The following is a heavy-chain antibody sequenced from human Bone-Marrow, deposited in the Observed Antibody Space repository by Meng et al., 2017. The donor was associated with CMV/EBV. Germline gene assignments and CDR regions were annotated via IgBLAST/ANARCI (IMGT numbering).Heavy chain of an antibody. D-gene: IGHD3-3*01. CDR1: GFTFSSYS. CDR2: ISSSGSTI. CDR3: ARIYYDFWSGYYKGGDYFDY. J-gene: IGHJ4*02. Sequence: GGSLRLSCAASGFTFSSYSMNWVRQAPGKGLEWVSYISSSGSTIYYADSVKGRFTISRDNAKNSLYLQMNSLRAEDTAVYYCARIYYDFWSGYYKGGDYFDYWGKGTMVTVSS. V-gene: IGHV3-48*04.